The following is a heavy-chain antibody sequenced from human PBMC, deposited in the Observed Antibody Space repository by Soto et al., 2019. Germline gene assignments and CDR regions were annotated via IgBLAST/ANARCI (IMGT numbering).Heavy chain of an antibody. CDR3: ARGGRSGWYGADY. Sequence: QLPLQESGPGLVKPSETLSLTCTVSGGSISSSSYYWGWIRQPPGKGLEWIGSIYYSGSTYYNPSLKSRVTISVDTSKNQFSLKLSSVTAADTAVYYCARGGRSGWYGADYWGQGTLVTVSS. D-gene: IGHD6-19*01. CDR1: GGSISSSSYY. V-gene: IGHV4-39*01. CDR2: IYYSGST. J-gene: IGHJ4*02.